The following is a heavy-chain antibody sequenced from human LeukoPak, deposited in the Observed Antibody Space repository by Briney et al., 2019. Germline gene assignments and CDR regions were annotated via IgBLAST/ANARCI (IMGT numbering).Heavy chain of an antibody. CDR3: ARVEDYDFWSGYLDY. V-gene: IGHV4-59*01. J-gene: IGHJ4*02. CDR2: TYYSGST. D-gene: IGHD3-3*01. Sequence: PSETLSLTCTVSGGSISSYYWSWIRQPPGKGLEWIGYTYYSGSTNYNPSLKSRVTISVDTSKNQFSLKLSSVTAADTAVYYCARVEDYDFWSGYLDYWGQGTLVTVSS. CDR1: GGSISSYY.